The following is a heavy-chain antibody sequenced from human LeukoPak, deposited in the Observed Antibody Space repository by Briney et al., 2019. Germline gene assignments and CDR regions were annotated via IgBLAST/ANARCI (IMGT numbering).Heavy chain of an antibody. CDR1: GGSFSGYY. V-gene: IGHV4-34*01. CDR3: ARGPTTYYYDSSGSAIDY. Sequence: PSETLSLTCAVYGGSFSGYYWSWIRQPPGKGLEWIGEINHSGSTNYNPSLKSRVTISVDTSKNQFSLKLSSVTAADTAVYYCARGPTTYYYDSSGSAIDYWGQGTLVTVSS. J-gene: IGHJ4*02. D-gene: IGHD3-22*01. CDR2: INHSGST.